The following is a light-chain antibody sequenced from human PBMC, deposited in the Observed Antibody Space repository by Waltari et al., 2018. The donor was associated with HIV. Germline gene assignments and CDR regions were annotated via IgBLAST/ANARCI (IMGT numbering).Light chain of an antibody. J-gene: IGLJ3*02. Sequence: QSALTQPASVSGSPGQSITISCTGTTSDIGEYNYVSWFQHHPAEAPKLIIFEVSNRPSVVSTRFSGSQSGNTASLTVSGLQPEDEADYYCSSYTNKYTWVFGGGTKLTVL. CDR2: EVS. V-gene: IGLV2-14*01. CDR3: SSYTNKYTWV. CDR1: TSDIGEYNY.